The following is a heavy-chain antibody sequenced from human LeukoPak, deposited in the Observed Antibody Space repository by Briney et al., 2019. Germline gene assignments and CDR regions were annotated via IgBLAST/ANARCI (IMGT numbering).Heavy chain of an antibody. V-gene: IGHV3-49*03. Sequence: GGSLRLSCTASKFTFRDYSMSWFRQAPGKGREWVGFIRNKAYGETTEYAASVKGRFTISRDDSKSIAYLQMNSLKTEDTAVYYCTRWYYFDSSAGDPYPDYWGQGTLSPSPQ. CDR3: TRWYYFDSSAGDPYPDY. CDR1: KFTFRDYS. CDR2: IRNKAYGETT. J-gene: IGHJ4*02. D-gene: IGHD3-22*01.